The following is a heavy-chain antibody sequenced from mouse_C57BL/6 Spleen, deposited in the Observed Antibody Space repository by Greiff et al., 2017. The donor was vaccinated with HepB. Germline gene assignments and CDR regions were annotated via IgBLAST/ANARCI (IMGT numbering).Heavy chain of an antibody. D-gene: IGHD1-1*01. CDR1: GFTFSSYG. CDR2: ISSGGSYT. Sequence: EVQLVESGGDLVKPGGSLKLSCAASGFTFSSYGMSWVRQTPDKRLEWVATISSGGSYTYYPDSVKGRFTISRDNAKNTLYLQMSSLKSEDTAMYYCARRGLITTVYAMDYWGQGTSVTVSS. V-gene: IGHV5-6*01. J-gene: IGHJ4*01. CDR3: ARRGLITTVYAMDY.